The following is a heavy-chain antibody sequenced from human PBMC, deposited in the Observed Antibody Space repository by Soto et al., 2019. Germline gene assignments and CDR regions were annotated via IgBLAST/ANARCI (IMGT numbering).Heavy chain of an antibody. CDR2: ISGGGIST. V-gene: IGHV3-23*01. D-gene: IGHD3-10*01. CDR3: AKDAITMVRGANNWFDP. CDR1: GFTFSSYA. Sequence: EVQLLESGGGLVQPGGSLTLSCAASGFTFSSYAMSWVRQAPGKGQEWVSAISGGGISTYYADSVRGRFTISRDNSRNTLYLQMNRLRAEDTAVYYCAKDAITMVRGANNWFDPWGQGTLVTVSS. J-gene: IGHJ5*02.